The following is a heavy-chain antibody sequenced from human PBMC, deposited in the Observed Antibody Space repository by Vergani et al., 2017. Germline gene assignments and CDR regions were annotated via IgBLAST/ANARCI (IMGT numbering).Heavy chain of an antibody. D-gene: IGHD1-26*01. CDR1: GFTFSSYG. CDR2: IWYDGSNK. V-gene: IGHV3-33*01. Sequence: QVQLVESGGGVVQPGRSLRLSCAASGFTFSSYGMHWVRQAPGKGLEWVAVIWYDGSNKYYADSVKGRFTISRVNSKNTLYLQMNSLRAEDTAVYYCARGRYGGSYYRFSLYMDVWGKGTTVTVSS. J-gene: IGHJ6*03. CDR3: ARGRYGGSYYRFSLYMDV.